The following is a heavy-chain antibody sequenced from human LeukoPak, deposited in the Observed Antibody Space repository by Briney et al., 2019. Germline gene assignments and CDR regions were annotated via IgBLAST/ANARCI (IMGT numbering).Heavy chain of an antibody. V-gene: IGHV3-33*06. CDR2: IWYDGSNK. CDR3: AKDSESSGSYFLDAFDI. D-gene: IGHD1-26*01. CDR1: GFTFSTYG. Sequence: GGSLRLSCAASGFTFSTYGMHWVRQAPGKGLEWVAVIWYDGSNKYYADSVKGRFTISRDNSKNTLYLQMNSLRAEDTAVYYCAKDSESSGSYFLDAFDIWGQGTMVTVSS. J-gene: IGHJ3*02.